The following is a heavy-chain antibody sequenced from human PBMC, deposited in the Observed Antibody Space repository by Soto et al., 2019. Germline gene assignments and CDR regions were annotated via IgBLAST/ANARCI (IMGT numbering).Heavy chain of an antibody. V-gene: IGHV4-34*01. D-gene: IGHD1-26*01. CDR1: GGSFSGYY. Sequence: PSETLSLTCAVYGGSFSGYYWTWIRQPPGTGLEWIGEINHSGSTNYNPSLKSRVTISVDTSKNQFSRKLSSVTAADTAVYYCASSRGSPVPLDYWGQGTLVTVSS. CDR2: INHSGST. CDR3: ASSRGSPVPLDY. J-gene: IGHJ4*02.